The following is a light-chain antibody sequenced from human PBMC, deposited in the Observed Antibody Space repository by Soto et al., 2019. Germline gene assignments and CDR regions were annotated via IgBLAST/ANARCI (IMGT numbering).Light chain of an antibody. V-gene: IGLV2-8*01. J-gene: IGLJ2*01. CDR1: SSDVGGYNF. CDR2: EVS. Sequence: QSVLTQPPSASGSPGQSVTISCTGTSSDVGGYNFVSWYQEYPGKAPKLMIYEVSKRPSGVPDRFSGSKSGNTASLTVSGPKAQDADDYYRSSSGGRNNHVVFGEGPKLTAL. CDR3: SSSGGRNNHVV.